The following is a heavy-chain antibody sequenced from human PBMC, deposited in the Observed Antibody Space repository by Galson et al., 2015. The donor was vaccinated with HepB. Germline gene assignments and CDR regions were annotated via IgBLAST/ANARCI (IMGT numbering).Heavy chain of an antibody. V-gene: IGHV2-5*02. Sequence: PALVKPTQTLTLTCPFSGFPVSTSGVGVGWIRQPPGKALEWLALSYWDDDQRYSLSLKSRLTITKDTAKHQVVLTMTNMDPVETAKYYCAHGGMYYFDYWGQGTLVTVSS. CDR3: AHGGMYYFDY. J-gene: IGHJ4*02. CDR2: SYWDDDQ. CDR1: GFPVSTSGVG.